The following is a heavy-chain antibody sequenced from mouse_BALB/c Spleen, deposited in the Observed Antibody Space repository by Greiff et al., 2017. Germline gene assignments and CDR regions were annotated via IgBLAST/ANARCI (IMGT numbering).Heavy chain of an antibody. CDR3: ARSGWDYFDY. CDR2: ISYSGST. D-gene: IGHD3-1*01. V-gene: IGHV3-2*02. J-gene: IGHJ2*01. Sequence: EVQLVESGPGLVKPSQSLSLTCTVTGYSITSDYAWNWIRQFPGNKLEWMGYISYSGSTSYNPSLKSRISITRDTSKNQFFLQLNSVTTEDTATYYCARSGWDYFDYWGQGTTLTVSS. CDR1: GYSITSDYA.